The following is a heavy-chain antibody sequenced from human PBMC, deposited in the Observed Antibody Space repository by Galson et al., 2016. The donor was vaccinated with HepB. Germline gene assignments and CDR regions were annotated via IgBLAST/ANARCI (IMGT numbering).Heavy chain of an antibody. CDR1: GVTFSNYW. CDR3: AHAPNLYYFDN. CDR2: IKQDGSER. J-gene: IGHJ4*02. Sequence: SLRLSCAASGVTFSNYWMAWVRQAPGKGLEWVANIKQDGSERYYVDSVKGRFTISRDNAKNSLYLQMNSLRVEDTAVYYCAHAPNLYYFDNWGQGTLVTASS. V-gene: IGHV3-7*03. D-gene: IGHD2-2*01.